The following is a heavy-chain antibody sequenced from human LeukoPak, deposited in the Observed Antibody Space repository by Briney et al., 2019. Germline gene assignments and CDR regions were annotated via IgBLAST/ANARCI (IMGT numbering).Heavy chain of an antibody. J-gene: IGHJ4*02. CDR1: GGSFSGYY. V-gene: IGHV4-34*01. Sequence: SETLSLTCAVFGGSFSGYYWSWIRQPPGKGLEWIGEINHSGSTNYNPSLKSRVTISVDTSKSQFSLKLSSVTAADTAVYYCARGNLLYYDSSGSPKRLDYWGQGTLVTVSS. D-gene: IGHD3-22*01. CDR3: ARGNLLYYDSSGSPKRLDY. CDR2: INHSGST.